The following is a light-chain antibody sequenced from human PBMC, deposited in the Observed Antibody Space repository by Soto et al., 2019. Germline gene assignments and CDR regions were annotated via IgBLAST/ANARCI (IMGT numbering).Light chain of an antibody. CDR3: QQSYKTPHT. CDR1: QDISTL. CDR2: GAS. V-gene: IGKV1D-12*01. Sequence: DIQMTQSPSSVSASIGDTVTITCRASQDISTLLAWYQQKPGKAPKLLIYGASTLESGVPSRFSGRGSGTDFTLTISSLQPEDFATYYCQQSYKTPHTFGQGTKLETK. J-gene: IGKJ2*01.